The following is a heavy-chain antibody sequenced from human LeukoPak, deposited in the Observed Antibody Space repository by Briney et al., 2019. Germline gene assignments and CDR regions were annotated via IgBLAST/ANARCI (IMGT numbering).Heavy chain of an antibody. Sequence: QGLEWMGWISAYNGNTNYAQKLQGRVTMTTDTSTSTAYMELRSLRSDDTAVYYCAQLARDYWGQGTLVTVSS. J-gene: IGHJ4*02. V-gene: IGHV1-18*01. CDR3: AQLARDY. CDR2: ISAYNGNT. D-gene: IGHD6-13*01.